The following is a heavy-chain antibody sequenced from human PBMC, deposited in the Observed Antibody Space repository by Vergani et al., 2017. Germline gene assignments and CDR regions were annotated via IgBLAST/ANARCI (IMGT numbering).Heavy chain of an antibody. CDR2: IYTSGST. J-gene: IGHJ3*02. CDR3: ARHWGRDIAVAGRLAFDI. CDR1: GGSISSYY. D-gene: IGHD6-19*01. V-gene: IGHV4-4*09. Sequence: QVQLQESGPGLVKPSETLSLTCTVSGGSISSYYWSWIRQPPGKGLEWMGSIYTSGSTNYNPSLKSRITVSVDTSNNQFSLKLSSVTSADTAVYYCARHWGRDIAVAGRLAFDIGGQGTMVTVYS.